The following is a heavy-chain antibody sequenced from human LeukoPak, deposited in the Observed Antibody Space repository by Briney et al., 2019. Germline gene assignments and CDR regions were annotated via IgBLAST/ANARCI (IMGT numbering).Heavy chain of an antibody. Sequence: KPGGSLRLSCAASGFTFSDYYMSWIRQAPGKGLEWVSYISSSDNTIYYADSVKGRFTISRDNAKNSLYLQMNSLRAEDTAVYYCARDRDSSGYSSDAFDIWGQGTMVTVSS. CDR3: ARDRDSSGYSSDAFDI. CDR2: ISSSDNTI. J-gene: IGHJ3*02. CDR1: GFTFSDYY. V-gene: IGHV3-11*01. D-gene: IGHD3-22*01.